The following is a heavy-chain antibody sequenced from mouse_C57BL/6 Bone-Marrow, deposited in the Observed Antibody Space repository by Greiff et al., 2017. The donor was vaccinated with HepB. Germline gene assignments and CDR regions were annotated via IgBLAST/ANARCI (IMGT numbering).Heavy chain of an antibody. D-gene: IGHD2-3*01. CDR1: GYTFTNYW. CDR2: IYPGGGYT. Sequence: QVHVKQSGAELVRPGTSVKMSCKASGYTFTNYWIGWAKQRPGHGLEWIGDIYPGGGYTNYNEKFKGKATLTADKSSSTAYMQFSSLTSEDSAIYYCARSGFYDGYYVDYWGQGTTLTVSS. J-gene: IGHJ2*01. V-gene: IGHV1-63*01. CDR3: ARSGFYDGYYVDY.